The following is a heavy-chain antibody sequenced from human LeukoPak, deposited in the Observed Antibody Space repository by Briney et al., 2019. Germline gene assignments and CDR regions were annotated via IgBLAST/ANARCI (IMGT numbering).Heavy chain of an antibody. D-gene: IGHD6-19*01. CDR2: IWYDGSNK. CDR3: ARDLGGLGAGTSDY. V-gene: IGHV3-33*01. J-gene: IGHJ4*02. Sequence: GRSLRLSCAASGFTFSSYGMHWVRQAPGKGLEWVAVIWYDGSNKYYADSVKGRFTISRDNSKNTLYLQMNSLRAEDTAVYYCARDLGGLGAGTSDYWGQGTLVTVSS. CDR1: GFTFSSYG.